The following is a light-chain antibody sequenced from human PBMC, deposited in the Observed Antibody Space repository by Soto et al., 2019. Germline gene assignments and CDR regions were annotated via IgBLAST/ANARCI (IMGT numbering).Light chain of an antibody. CDR2: EVS. J-gene: IGLJ1*01. CDR1: SSDVSGYNY. Sequence: QFLLTQPSSVSGSPGQSITISCTGTSSDVSGYNYVSWYQHHPGKAPKLMIYEVSNRPSGVYNRFSGSKSGNTASLTISGLQAEDEADYYCSSYTSSRPYVFGTGTQVTVL. CDR3: SSYTSSRPYV. V-gene: IGLV2-14*01.